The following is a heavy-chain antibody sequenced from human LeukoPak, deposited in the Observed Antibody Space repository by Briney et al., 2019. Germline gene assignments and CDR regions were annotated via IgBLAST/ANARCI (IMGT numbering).Heavy chain of an antibody. V-gene: IGHV4-30-4*01. Sequence: SQTLSLTCTVSGGSISSGDYYWRWLRQPPGKGLEWIAYMYYSGSTYYNPSLKSRVTMSADTSKNQLSLKLSSVTAADTAVYYCARPYYYDSRIDPWGQGILVTVSS. CDR2: MYYSGST. CDR3: ARPYYYDSRIDP. CDR1: GGSISSGDYY. J-gene: IGHJ5*02. D-gene: IGHD3-22*01.